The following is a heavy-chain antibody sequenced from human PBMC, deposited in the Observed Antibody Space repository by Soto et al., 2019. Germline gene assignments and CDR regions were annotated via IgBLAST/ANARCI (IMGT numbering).Heavy chain of an antibody. CDR1: GGSISSYY. CDR2: IYYSGST. CDR3: ARGPRFDP. V-gene: IGHV4-59*01. Sequence: QVQLQESGPGLVKPSETLSLTCTVSGGSISSYYWSWIRQPPGKGLEWIGYIYYSGSTNYNPSLKSRVTISVDTSKNQFSLKLSSVTAADTAVYYCARGPRFDPWGQGTLVTVSS. J-gene: IGHJ5*02.